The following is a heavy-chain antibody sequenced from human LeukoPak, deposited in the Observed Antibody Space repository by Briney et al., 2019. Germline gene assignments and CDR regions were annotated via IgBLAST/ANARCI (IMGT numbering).Heavy chain of an antibody. V-gene: IGHV4-4*02. J-gene: IGHJ4*02. D-gene: IGHD3-22*01. CDR2: IYYTGST. CDR1: GGSISSSNW. Sequence: PSGTLSLTCAVSGGSISSSNWWSWVRQPPGKGLEWIGYIYYTGSTYYNPSLKSRVTTSVDTSKNQFSLKLDSVTAADTAVYYCARAKRMGYDTSGYYYGYFDYWGQGTLVTVSS. CDR3: ARAKRMGYDTSGYYYGYFDY.